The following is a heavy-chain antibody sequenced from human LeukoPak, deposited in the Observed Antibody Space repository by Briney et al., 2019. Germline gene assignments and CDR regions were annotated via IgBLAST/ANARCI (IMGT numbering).Heavy chain of an antibody. Sequence: GWSLRLSCAASGFTFSSYGMHWVRQAPGKGLEWVAVIWYDGSNKYYADSVKGRFTISRDNSKNTLYLQMNSLRAEDTAVYYCARVMDGDGFSPDYWGQGTLVTVSS. V-gene: IGHV3-33*01. D-gene: IGHD5-24*01. CDR2: IWYDGSNK. CDR1: GFTFSSYG. J-gene: IGHJ4*02. CDR3: ARVMDGDGFSPDY.